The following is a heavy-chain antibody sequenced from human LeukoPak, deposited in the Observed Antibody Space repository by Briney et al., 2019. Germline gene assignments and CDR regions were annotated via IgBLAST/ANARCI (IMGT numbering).Heavy chain of an antibody. J-gene: IGHJ5*02. CDR1: GGSFSGYY. Sequence: SETLSLTCAVYGGSFSGYYWNWIRQPPGKGLEWIGEINHSGSTNYNPSLKSRVTISVDTSKNQFSLKLSSVTAADTAVYYCARGPSNQDIVVVPAAGDWFDPWGQGTLVTVSS. CDR2: INHSGST. V-gene: IGHV4-34*01. CDR3: ARGPSNQDIVVVPAAGDWFDP. D-gene: IGHD2-2*01.